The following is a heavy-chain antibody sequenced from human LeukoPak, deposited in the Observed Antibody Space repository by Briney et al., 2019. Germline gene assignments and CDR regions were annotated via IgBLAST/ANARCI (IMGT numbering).Heavy chain of an antibody. CDR1: GGSFSGYY. CDR3: ARGRFYGDYYFDY. CDR2: IYYSGST. V-gene: IGHV4-59*01. Sequence: SETLSLTCAVYGGSFSGYYWSWIRQPPGKGLEWIGYIYYSGSTNYNPSLKSRVTISVDTSKNQFSLKLSSVTAADTAVYYCARGRFYGDYYFDYWGQGTLVTVSS. J-gene: IGHJ4*02. D-gene: IGHD4-17*01.